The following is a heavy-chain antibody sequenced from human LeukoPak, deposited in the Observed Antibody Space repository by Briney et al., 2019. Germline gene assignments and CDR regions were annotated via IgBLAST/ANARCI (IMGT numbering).Heavy chain of an antibody. V-gene: IGHV3-7*01. CDR2: IKQDGSEE. J-gene: IGHJ4*02. CDR1: GFSLSMYW. Sequence: GGSLRLSCSVSGFSLSMYWMAWVRQAPGKGLEWLANIKQDGSEEYYADSVKGRFTISRDNARNSLYLQMNSLRAEDTALYYCARWDSGNYYGIGDWGQGTLVTVSS. CDR3: ARWDSGNYYGIGD. D-gene: IGHD1-26*01.